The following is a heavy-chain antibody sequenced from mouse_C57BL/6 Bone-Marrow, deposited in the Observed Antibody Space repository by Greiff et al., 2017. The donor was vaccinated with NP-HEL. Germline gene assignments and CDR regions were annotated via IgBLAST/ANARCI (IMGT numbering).Heavy chain of an antibody. CDR3: ALTTVVAPWAMDY. D-gene: IGHD1-1*01. V-gene: IGHV1-82*01. CDR1: GYAFSSSW. CDR2: IYPGDGDT. Sequence: QVQLQQSGPELVKPGASVKISCKASGYAFSSSWMNWVKQRPGKGLEWIGRIYPGDGDTNYNGKFKGKATLTADKSSSTAYMQLSSLTSEDSAVYFCALTTVVAPWAMDYWGQGTSVTVSS. J-gene: IGHJ4*01.